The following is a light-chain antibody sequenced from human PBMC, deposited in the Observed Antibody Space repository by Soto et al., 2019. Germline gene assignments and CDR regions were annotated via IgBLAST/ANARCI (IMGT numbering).Light chain of an antibody. Sequence: EIVLTQSPGTLSLSPGERATLSCRASQSISSSYLAWYQQKPGQAPRLLIYGASSSATGIPDRFSGSGSGTDFTLTISRLEPEDFAVYYCQQYDNSPYTFGQGTKLEIK. CDR2: GAS. CDR3: QQYDNSPYT. V-gene: IGKV3-20*01. CDR1: QSISSSY. J-gene: IGKJ2*01.